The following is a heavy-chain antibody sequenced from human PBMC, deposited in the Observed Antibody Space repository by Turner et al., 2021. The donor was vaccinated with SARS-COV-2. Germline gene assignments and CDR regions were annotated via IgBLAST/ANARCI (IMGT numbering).Heavy chain of an antibody. CDR2: IYSGGTT. J-gene: IGHJ3*02. CDR3: ARAYCAGDCSLDDAFDI. V-gene: IGHV4-39*02. CDR1: GGPISSRRYY. D-gene: IGHD2-21*02. Sequence: QLRLQETGPGLVRPLETLSLTCSISGGPISSRRYYWGWIRQSPGKGLEWIGTIYSGGTTYYNPSLKRRGTKALDSSQNHLSLRLGSVTAADTAVYYCARAYCAGDCSLDDAFDIWGEGTLVTISS.